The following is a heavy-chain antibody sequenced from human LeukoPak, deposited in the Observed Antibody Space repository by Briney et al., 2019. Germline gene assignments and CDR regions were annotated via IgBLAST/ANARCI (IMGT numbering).Heavy chain of an antibody. CDR3: SRHLDDYDIPNWFDP. D-gene: IGHD3-22*01. V-gene: IGHV4-4*09. CDR2: TCPRGTN. CDR1: GGSISGYY. J-gene: IGHJ5*02. Sequence: SETLSLTCTVSGGSISGYYWSWIRQPPGKGLEWIGYTCPRGTNKYNPSLKSRVTISADTSKNRSSLTLTSVIAADTAVYYCSRHLDDYDIPNWFDPWGQGALVTVSS.